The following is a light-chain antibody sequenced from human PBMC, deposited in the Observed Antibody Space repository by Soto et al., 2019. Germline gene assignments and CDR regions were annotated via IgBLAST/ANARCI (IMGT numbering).Light chain of an antibody. J-gene: IGKJ2*01. CDR3: QQSFSTPYT. Sequence: DIQMTQSPSSLSASIGDRVTITCRASQTIDTYVNWYQQKPGKAPTLLIYGGSTLESGAPSGFSGSGSGTDFTLTISNLRPEDFATYYCQQSFSTPYTFSQGTKLQIK. CDR1: QTIDTY. CDR2: GGS. V-gene: IGKV1-39*01.